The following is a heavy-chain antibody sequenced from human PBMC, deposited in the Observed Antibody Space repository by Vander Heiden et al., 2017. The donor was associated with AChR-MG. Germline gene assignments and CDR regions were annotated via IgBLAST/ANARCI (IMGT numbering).Heavy chain of an antibody. J-gene: IGHJ1*01. V-gene: IGHV3-23*01. CDR2: ITGSGGST. Sequence: EVQLLESGGGLVQPGGSLRLSCSASGFSFSSYAMSWVRQAPGKGLEWVSSITGSGGSTYYADSVKGRFTVSRDSSKNTLFLQMNSLRAEDTAVYYCATLRGWYALAEYLHHWGQGTLVNVSS. CDR3: ATLRGWYALAEYLHH. CDR1: GFSFSSYA. D-gene: IGHD6-19*01.